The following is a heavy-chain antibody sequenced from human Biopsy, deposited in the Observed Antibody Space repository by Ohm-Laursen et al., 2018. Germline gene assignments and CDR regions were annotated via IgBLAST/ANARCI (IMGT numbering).Heavy chain of an antibody. J-gene: IGHJ4*02. CDR3: ARWDY. CDR1: GFTFSNYE. V-gene: IGHV3-48*03. Sequence: SLRLSCAASGFTFSNYEMNWVRQAPGKGLEWVSYISSGNTIYYADSVKGRFAISRDNAKNSLYLQMNSLRAEDTAVYYCARWDYWGQGTLVTVSS. CDR2: ISSGNTI.